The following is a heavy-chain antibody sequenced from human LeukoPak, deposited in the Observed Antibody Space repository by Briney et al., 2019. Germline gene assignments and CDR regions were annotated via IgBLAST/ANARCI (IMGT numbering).Heavy chain of an antibody. D-gene: IGHD3-22*01. V-gene: IGHV3-74*01. CDR3: ARGVYYDSSGYYYNSAYFDY. Sequence: PGGSLRLSCAASGFNFSTYWMHWVRQAPGKGLVWVSRINSDGSSTNYADSVKGRFTISRDNAKNTLYLHMNSLRAEDTAVYYCARGVYYDSSGYYYNSAYFDYWGQGTLVTVSS. J-gene: IGHJ4*02. CDR2: INSDGSST. CDR1: GFNFSTYW.